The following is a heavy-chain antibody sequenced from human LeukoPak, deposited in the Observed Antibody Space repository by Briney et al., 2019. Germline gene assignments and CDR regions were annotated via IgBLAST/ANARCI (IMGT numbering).Heavy chain of an antibody. CDR2: IYYDGST. D-gene: IGHD2-2*02. CDR3: ARRLCSSLTCNIGPSGNWLDP. V-gene: IGHV4-59*08. CDR1: GGSMSNYW. J-gene: IGHJ5*02. Sequence: PSETLSLTCTVSGGSMSNYWWNWIRQPPGKGLEWNGYIYYDGSTYYNPALNSRVTISKDTSKNQFSPKLNSVTAADTAVYYCARRLCSSLTCNIGPSGNWLDPWGQGTLVTVSS.